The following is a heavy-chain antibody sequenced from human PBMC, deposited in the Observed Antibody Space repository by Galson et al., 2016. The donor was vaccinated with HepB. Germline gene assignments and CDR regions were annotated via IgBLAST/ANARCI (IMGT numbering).Heavy chain of an antibody. CDR1: GFSFSTSG. V-gene: IGHV3-23*01. Sequence: SLRLSCAASGFSFSTSGMSWVRQTPGRGLEWVSGITGSGAITHYADSVKGRFTISRDNSKNTLFLYMDSLRVGDTAVYYCGKRGGFDYWGQGALVTVSS. CDR3: GKRGGFDY. CDR2: ITGSGAIT. J-gene: IGHJ4*02. D-gene: IGHD3-16*01.